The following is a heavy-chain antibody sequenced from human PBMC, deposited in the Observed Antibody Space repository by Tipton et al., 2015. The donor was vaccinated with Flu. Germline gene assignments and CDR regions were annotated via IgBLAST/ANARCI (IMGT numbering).Heavy chain of an antibody. CDR2: INHSGST. D-gene: IGHD6-6*01. V-gene: IGHV4-34*01. J-gene: IGHJ6*02. Sequence: LRLSCAVYGGSFSGYYWSWIRQPPGKGLEWIGEINHSGSTNYNPSLKSRVTISVDTSKNQFSLKLSSVTAADTAVYYCARGVEQLVRDTPYYYGMDVWGQGTTVTVSS. CDR3: ARGVEQLVRDTPYYYGMDV. CDR1: GGSFSGYY.